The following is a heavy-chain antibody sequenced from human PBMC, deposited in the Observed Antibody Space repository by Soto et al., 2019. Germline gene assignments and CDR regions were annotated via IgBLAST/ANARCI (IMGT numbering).Heavy chain of an antibody. D-gene: IGHD3-10*01. CDR2: VNPIVGMS. V-gene: IGHV1-69*02. Sequence: QVQLVQSGAEVKKPGSSVKVSCTASGGTFNSYTLNWVRQAPGQRLEWVGRVNPIVGMSSSASKVQGRVTMTADKSTIKAYMDLTGLKSDDTAVYYCATSYGSGSTPFDSWGQGTLVTVSS. CDR1: GGTFNSYT. J-gene: IGHJ4*02. CDR3: ATSYGSGSTPFDS.